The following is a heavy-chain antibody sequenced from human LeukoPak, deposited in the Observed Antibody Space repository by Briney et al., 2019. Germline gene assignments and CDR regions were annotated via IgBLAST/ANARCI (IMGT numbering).Heavy chain of an antibody. CDR2: INHSGST. CDR3: ARGSGVFDY. D-gene: IGHD3-10*01. J-gene: IGHJ4*02. CDR1: GGSFSGYY. V-gene: IGHV4-34*01. Sequence: PSETLSLTCAVYGGSFSGYYWSWIRQPPGKGLEWIGEINHSGSTNYNPSLESRVTISVDTSKNQFSLKLSSVTAADTAVYYCARGSGVFDYWGQGTLVTVSS.